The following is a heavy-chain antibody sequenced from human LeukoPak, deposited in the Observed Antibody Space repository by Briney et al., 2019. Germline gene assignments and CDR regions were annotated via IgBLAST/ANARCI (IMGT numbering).Heavy chain of an antibody. Sequence: SETLSLTCTVSGASVRSCCWNWIRQPPGKGLEWMGYISNDGSTNYNTSLKSRVTISVDTSKNQFSLRLRSVTAPDTAVYYCASRFLSYWYFDLWGRGTLVTVSS. J-gene: IGHJ2*01. CDR3: ASRFLSYWYFDL. CDR2: ISNDGST. CDR1: GASVRSCC. D-gene: IGHD3-3*01. V-gene: IGHV4-59*08.